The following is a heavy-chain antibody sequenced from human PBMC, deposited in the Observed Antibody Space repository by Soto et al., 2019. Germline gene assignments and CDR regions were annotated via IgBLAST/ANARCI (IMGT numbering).Heavy chain of an antibody. CDR2: IYYSGTT. CDR1: GGSISSYY. D-gene: IGHD6-19*01. V-gene: IGHV4-59*01. CDR3: ARQWLIPHFGMDV. Sequence: SETLSLTCTVSGGSISSYYWSWIRQPPGKGLEWIGYIYYSGTTNYNPSHKSRVTISLDTSKNQFSLKLSSVTAADTAVYYCARQWLIPHFGMDVWGQGTTVTVSS. J-gene: IGHJ6*02.